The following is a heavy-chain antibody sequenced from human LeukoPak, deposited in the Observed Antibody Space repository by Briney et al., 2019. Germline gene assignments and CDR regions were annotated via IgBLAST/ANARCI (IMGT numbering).Heavy chain of an antibody. J-gene: IGHJ4*02. D-gene: IGHD3-22*01. CDR1: GFTFDDSA. CDR3: VKDLGFGMIVPRGFHY. V-gene: IGHV3-9*01. Sequence: GGSLRLSCAASGFTFDDSAMHWVRQAPGKGLEWVSGISWSSDNFGYADSVKGRFTISRDNAKKSLYLEMNGLRAEDTAMYCCVKDLGFGMIVPRGFHYWGQGTLVSVSS. CDR2: ISWSSDNF.